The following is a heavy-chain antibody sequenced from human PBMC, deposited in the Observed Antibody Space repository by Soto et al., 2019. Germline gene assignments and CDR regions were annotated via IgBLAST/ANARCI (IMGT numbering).Heavy chain of an antibody. CDR3: AGLYSSGWYYFDY. Sequence: SETLSLTCAVYGGSFSGYYWSWIRQPPGKGLEWIGEINHSGSTNYNPSLKSRVTISVDTSKNQFSLKLSSVTAADTAVYYCAGLYSSGWYYFDYWGQGTLVPVSS. CDR1: GGSFSGYY. V-gene: IGHV4-34*01. J-gene: IGHJ4*02. D-gene: IGHD6-19*01. CDR2: INHSGST.